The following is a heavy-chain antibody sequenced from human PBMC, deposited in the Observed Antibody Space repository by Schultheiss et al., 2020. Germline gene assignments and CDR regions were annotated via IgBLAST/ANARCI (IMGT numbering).Heavy chain of an antibody. CDR2: IYYSGST. D-gene: IGHD2-2*02. CDR3: ARGRSQRYCSSTSCYTWGYYYGMDV. Sequence: SETLSLTCTVSGGSISSYYWSWIRQPPGKGLEWIGYIYYSGSTNYNPSLKSRVTISVDTSKNQFSLKLSSVTAADTAVYYCARGRSQRYCSSTSCYTWGYYYGMDVWFEGTTGTVSS. V-gene: IGHV4-59*12. J-gene: IGHJ6*04. CDR1: GGSISSYY.